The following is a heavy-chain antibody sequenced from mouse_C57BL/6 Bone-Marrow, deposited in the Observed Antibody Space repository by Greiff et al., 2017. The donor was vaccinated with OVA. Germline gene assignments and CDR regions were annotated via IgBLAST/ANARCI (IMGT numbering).Heavy chain of an antibody. CDR3: ARQDYGSPFDY. D-gene: IGHD1-1*01. CDR1: GFTFSSYT. J-gene: IGHJ2*01. Sequence: EVKLVESGGGLVKPGGSLKLSCAASGFTFSSYTMSWVRQTPEKRLEWVATISGGGGNTYYPDSVKGRFTISRDNAKSTLYLQMSSLRSEDTALYYCARQDYGSPFDYWGQGTTLTVSS. CDR2: ISGGGGNT. V-gene: IGHV5-9*01.